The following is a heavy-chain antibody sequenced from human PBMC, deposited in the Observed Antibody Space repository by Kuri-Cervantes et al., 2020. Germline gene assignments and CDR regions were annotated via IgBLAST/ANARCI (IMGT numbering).Heavy chain of an antibody. Sequence: TLYLTCTVSGGSMSSYYWSWIRQPPGKALEWLALIYWDDNKHYSPSLKNRLTITKDTSKIQVVLTMTNVYPVDTATYYLAHRRALGEWHYLHYWGQGTLVTVSS. V-gene: IGHV2-5*02. D-gene: IGHD1-26*01. CDR3: AHRRALGEWHYLHY. CDR2: IYWDDNK. J-gene: IGHJ4*02. CDR1: GGSMSSYYWS.